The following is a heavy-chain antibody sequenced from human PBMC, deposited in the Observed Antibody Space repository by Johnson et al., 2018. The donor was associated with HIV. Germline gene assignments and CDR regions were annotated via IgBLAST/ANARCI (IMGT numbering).Heavy chain of an antibody. CDR1: GFTFSDYP. J-gene: IGHJ3*02. D-gene: IGHD6-19*01. Sequence: QVQLVESGGGLVQPGGSLRLSCAASGFTFSDYPMHWVRQAPGKGLEYVSRITNNGGSTYYVNSVKGRFTISRDNSKNTLYLQMNSLRAEDTAVYYCAKGRIAVPDAFDIWGQGTMVTVAS. CDR3: AKGRIAVPDAFDI. CDR2: ITNNGGST. V-gene: IGHV3-64*04.